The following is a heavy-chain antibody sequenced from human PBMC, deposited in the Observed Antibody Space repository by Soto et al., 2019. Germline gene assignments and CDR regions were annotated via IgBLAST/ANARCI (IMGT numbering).Heavy chain of an antibody. J-gene: IGHJ4*02. Sequence: QMEQSGDEVRKPGSSVKVSCKPSGDSLTSYPMAWVRQAPGQGFEWMGGIIPIHGTTEYAQKFQGRVTITADESTNSANLELTGLTAEDTAVYYCARGWGLVSWGQGALVTVSS. D-gene: IGHD3-16*01. V-gene: IGHV1-69*01. CDR2: IIPIHGTT. CDR1: GDSLTSYP. CDR3: ARGWGLVS.